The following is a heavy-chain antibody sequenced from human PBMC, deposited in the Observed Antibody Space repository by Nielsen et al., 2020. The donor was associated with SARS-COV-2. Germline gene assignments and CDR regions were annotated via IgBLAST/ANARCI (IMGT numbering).Heavy chain of an antibody. Sequence: GESLKISCAASGFTFSSYSMNWVRQAPGKGLEWVSSISSSSSYIYYADSVKGRFTISRDNAKNSLYLQMNSLRADDTAVYYCVGRRTPRGVYSFEYWGQGTLVTVSS. V-gene: IGHV3-21*03. CDR3: VGRRTPRGVYSFEY. J-gene: IGHJ4*02. CDR1: GFTFSSYS. D-gene: IGHD3-10*01. CDR2: ISSSSSYI.